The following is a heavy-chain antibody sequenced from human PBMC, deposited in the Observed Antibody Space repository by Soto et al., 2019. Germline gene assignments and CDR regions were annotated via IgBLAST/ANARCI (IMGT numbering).Heavy chain of an antibody. CDR3: AKGRGGSGSLTPRVDF. D-gene: IGHD3-10*01. J-gene: IGHJ4*02. Sequence: EVQLLESGGGLVQPGGSLRLSCAASGFTFNNYAMTWVRQPPGKGLEWFSAISGGGDTTSYADSVKGRFTVSRDGSKNTLYLQMSSLRAEDTALYYCAKGRGGSGSLTPRVDFWGQGTLVTVSS. V-gene: IGHV3-23*01. CDR1: GFTFNNYA. CDR2: ISGGGDTT.